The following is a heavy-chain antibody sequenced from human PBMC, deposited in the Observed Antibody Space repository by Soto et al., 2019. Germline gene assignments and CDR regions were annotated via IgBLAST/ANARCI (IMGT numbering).Heavy chain of an antibody. CDR3: ARGDREDIAVVIGIRPGEYGVDV. D-gene: IGHD2-15*01. J-gene: IGHJ6*02. CDR1: GFTFRNYA. V-gene: IGHV3-30-3*01. CDR2: ISYDGGNK. Sequence: GGSLRLSCAASGFTFRNYAMHWVRQAPGKGLEGVAVISYDGGNKFYRDYVKGRFTISRDNSKNTLYLQINSLRYEDTAVYYCARGDREDIAVVIGIRPGEYGVDVWGQGTTVTVSS.